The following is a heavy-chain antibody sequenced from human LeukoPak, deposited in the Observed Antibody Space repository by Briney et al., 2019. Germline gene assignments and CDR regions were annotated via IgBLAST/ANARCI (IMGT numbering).Heavy chain of an antibody. Sequence: SETLSLTCTVSGVSISSSNSYWGWIRQPPGKGLEWIGEINHSGSTNYNPSLKSRVTISVDTSKNQFSLKLSSVTAADTAVYYCARHFRAFLFDYWGQGTLVTVSS. CDR2: INHSGST. V-gene: IGHV4-39*01. CDR3: ARHFRAFLFDY. J-gene: IGHJ4*02. CDR1: GVSISSSNSY. D-gene: IGHD1-26*01.